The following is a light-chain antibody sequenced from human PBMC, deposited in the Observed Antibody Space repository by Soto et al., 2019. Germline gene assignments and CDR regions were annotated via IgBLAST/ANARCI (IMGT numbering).Light chain of an antibody. Sequence: DIQMTQSPSSLSASVGDRVTITCRASQGIRDALGWYQQKPGKVPKRLIYSASSLQNGVPSRFSGSGSETVFTLTISRLQPEDFASYFCVQHSDYPFCCGQGTRLEI. CDR2: SAS. CDR1: QGIRDA. CDR3: VQHSDYPFC. V-gene: IGKV1-17*01. J-gene: IGKJ2*03.